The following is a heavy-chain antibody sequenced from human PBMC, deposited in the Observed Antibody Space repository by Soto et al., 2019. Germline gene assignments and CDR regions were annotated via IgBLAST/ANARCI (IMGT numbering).Heavy chain of an antibody. J-gene: IGHJ6*02. CDR3: ARGCPNAYYVYGIDF. V-gene: IGHV1-18*01. Sequence: QVQLVQSGGEVKKPGASVKVSCKTSGYSFTTYGISWVRKAPGQGLEWMGWISAHNGNTNYAQKLQGRVTMTTDTSTSRAYMELRSLRSDDKGVYYCARGCPNAYYVYGIDFWVQGCTGTVSS. CDR2: ISAHNGNT. CDR1: GYSFTTYG. D-gene: IGHD1-1*01.